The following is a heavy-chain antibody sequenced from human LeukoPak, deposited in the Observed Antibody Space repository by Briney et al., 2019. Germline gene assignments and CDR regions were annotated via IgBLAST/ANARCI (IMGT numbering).Heavy chain of an antibody. CDR1: GYTFTTYD. Sequence: APVKVSCKTSGYTFTTYDINWVRQAPGQGLEWMGRISAYNGYRNYGQRFQGRVTMTTDTSTNTAYMELRSLRSDDTAVYYCARVGTGTRSFDSWGQGTLVTVSS. D-gene: IGHD1/OR15-1a*01. J-gene: IGHJ4*02. CDR3: ARVGTGTRSFDS. CDR2: ISAYNGYR. V-gene: IGHV1-18*01.